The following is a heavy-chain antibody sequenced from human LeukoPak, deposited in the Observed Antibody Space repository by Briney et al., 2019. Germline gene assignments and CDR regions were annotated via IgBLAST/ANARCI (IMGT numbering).Heavy chain of an antibody. Sequence: GASVTVSFKASGYTFTSYYMHWVRQAPGQGLDWMGIINPRGGSTTYAQKLKGRVTIAADKSTITAYMELSSLRSEDTAVYYCARPPSYYYGSSGYSVAAFDIWGQGTMVTVSS. D-gene: IGHD3-22*01. J-gene: IGHJ3*02. CDR3: ARPPSYYYGSSGYSVAAFDI. CDR2: INPRGGST. V-gene: IGHV1-46*01. CDR1: GYTFTSYY.